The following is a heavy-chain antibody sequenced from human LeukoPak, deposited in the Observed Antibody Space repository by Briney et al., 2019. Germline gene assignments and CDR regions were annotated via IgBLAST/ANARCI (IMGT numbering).Heavy chain of an antibody. Sequence: SGGSLRLSCAASGFTFSGYVMSWVRQAPGKGLEWVSTISGSGGRTYYADSVKGRFTISRDNSKNTLYLQMNSLRADDTAVYYCVISNYGDYGFYWGQGTLVTVSS. D-gene: IGHD4-17*01. CDR2: ISGSGGRT. CDR3: VISNYGDYGFY. V-gene: IGHV3-23*01. J-gene: IGHJ4*02. CDR1: GFTFSGYV.